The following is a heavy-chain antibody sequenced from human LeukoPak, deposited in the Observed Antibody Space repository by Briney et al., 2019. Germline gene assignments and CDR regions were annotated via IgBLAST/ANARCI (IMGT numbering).Heavy chain of an antibody. J-gene: IGHJ4*02. V-gene: IGHV3-49*04. Sequence: GGSLRLSCTASGFTFGDYAMSWVRQAPGKGLEWVGFIRSKAYGGTTEYAASVKGRFTISRDDSKSIAYQQMNSLKTEDTAVYYCTRGEQQLPTPYDYWGQGTLVTVSS. CDR3: TRGEQQLPTPYDY. CDR2: IRSKAYGGTT. CDR1: GFTFGDYA. D-gene: IGHD6-13*01.